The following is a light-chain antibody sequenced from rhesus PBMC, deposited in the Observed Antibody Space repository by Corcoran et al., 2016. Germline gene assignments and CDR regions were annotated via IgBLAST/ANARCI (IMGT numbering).Light chain of an antibody. Sequence: EIVMTQSPATLSLSPGERATLSCRASQSVSSSLAWYQQKPGQAPRLLISGATSRATGIPDRFSGSGCGTEFTLTISSLEPEDFAVYYCQQYSNWPRTFGQGTKVEIK. CDR1: QSVSSS. CDR3: QQYSNWPRT. CDR2: GAT. V-gene: IGKV3-42*03. J-gene: IGKJ1*01.